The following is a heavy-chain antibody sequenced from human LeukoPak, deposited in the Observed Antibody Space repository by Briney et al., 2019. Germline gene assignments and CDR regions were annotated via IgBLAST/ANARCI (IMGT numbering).Heavy chain of an antibody. Sequence: PGGSLRLSCAASGFSFSSCAMSWVRQAPGKGLEWVSSITGSGEVTYYVDSVKGRFTVSRDNFKNTLYLHMNTLRAEDTAIYYCAKDRTVGASYWYFDLWGRGTLVTVSS. D-gene: IGHD1-26*01. CDR2: ITGSGEVT. V-gene: IGHV3-23*01. J-gene: IGHJ2*01. CDR3: AKDRTVGASYWYFDL. CDR1: GFSFSSCA.